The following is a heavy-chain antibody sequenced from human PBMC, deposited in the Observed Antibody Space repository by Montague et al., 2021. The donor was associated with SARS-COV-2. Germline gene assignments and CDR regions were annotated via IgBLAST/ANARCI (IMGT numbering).Heavy chain of an antibody. CDR1: GGSISSGCYY. V-gene: IGHV4-31*03. J-gene: IGHJ2*01. CDR2: IYYSGST. D-gene: IGHD3-22*01. Sequence: TLSLTCTVSGGSISSGCYYWSWIRQHPGKGLEWIGYIYYSGSTYYNPSLKSRVTISADPAKNQFSLKVSSVTAADTALYYCAGSPEPMIILIITSLHWYCDLWGRGTRVTGSS. CDR3: AGSPEPMIILIITSLHWYCDL.